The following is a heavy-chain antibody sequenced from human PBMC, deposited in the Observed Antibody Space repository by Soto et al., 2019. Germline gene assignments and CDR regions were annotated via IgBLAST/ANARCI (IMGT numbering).Heavy chain of an antibody. D-gene: IGHD3-3*01. Sequence: PGGSLRLSCAASGFTFSSYGMHWVRQAPGKGLEWVSYISSSGSTIYYADSVKGRFTISRDNAKNSLYLQMNSLRAEDTAVYYCARLIDGSGYPVDYWGQGTLVTVSS. CDR3: ARLIDGSGYPVDY. J-gene: IGHJ4*02. CDR2: ISSSGSTI. CDR1: GFTFSSYG. V-gene: IGHV3-48*04.